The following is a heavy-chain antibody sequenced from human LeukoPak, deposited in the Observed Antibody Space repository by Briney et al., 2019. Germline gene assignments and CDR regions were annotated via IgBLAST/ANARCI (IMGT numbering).Heavy chain of an antibody. CDR2: ISSNSRDI. CDR3: ARREGTATQKGAFDI. J-gene: IGHJ3*02. Sequence: PGRSLRLSCAASGFSFDDSAMHWVRQAPGKGLEWVSGISSNSRDIAYADSVKGRFTISRDNAKNSLYLQMNSLRAEDTAFYYCARREGTATQKGAFDIWGQGTMVTVSS. V-gene: IGHV3-9*01. CDR1: GFSFDDSA. D-gene: IGHD1/OR15-1a*01.